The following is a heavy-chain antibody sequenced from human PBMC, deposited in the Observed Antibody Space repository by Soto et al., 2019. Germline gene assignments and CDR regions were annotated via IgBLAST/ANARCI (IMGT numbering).Heavy chain of an antibody. CDR3: SRGMQTGFTHNVDP. J-gene: IGHJ5*02. CDR1: GASINSGDFY. D-gene: IGHD3-9*01. V-gene: IGHV4-30-4*02. Sequence: SENLSLTCTVSGASINSGDFYCSGIRQSPGTGLEWIGYIYTSWSTYYNPSLQRRASVSVHTSKNHLSLKLTPMTPADTAVLFSSRGMQTGFTHNVDPWGQGGLATVPS. CDR2: IYTSWST.